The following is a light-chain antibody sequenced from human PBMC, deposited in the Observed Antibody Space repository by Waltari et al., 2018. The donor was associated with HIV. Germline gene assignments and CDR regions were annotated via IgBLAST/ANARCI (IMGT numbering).Light chain of an antibody. J-gene: IGKJ2*01. CDR2: QAA. CDR3: LQHDNFPLT. V-gene: IGKV5-2*01. CDR1: QDMDDD. Sequence: ETTLTQSPASLSATPGDKVKISCKARQDMDDDVNWYHKKQGDAAFFIIQQAATLVPRIPPRFSGSGYGTDFPLTINNMESEDATYYFCLQHDNFPLTFVQGTKLAIK.